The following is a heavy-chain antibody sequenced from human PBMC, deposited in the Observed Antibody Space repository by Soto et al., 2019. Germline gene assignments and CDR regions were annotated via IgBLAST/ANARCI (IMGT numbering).Heavy chain of an antibody. V-gene: IGHV3-74*01. CDR1: GFTFSSYI. CDR2: ITTDGSTT. Sequence: EVQLVESGGGLVQPGGSLRLSCAASGFTFSSYIMHWVRQTPGKGLVWVSRITTDGSTTTYADSVTGRFTISRDNANQQLYLQLNSLSAEYTAVYYWARDRQWVIFEYWGHGTLVTVSS. CDR3: ARDRQWVIFEY. J-gene: IGHJ4*01. D-gene: IGHD6-19*01.